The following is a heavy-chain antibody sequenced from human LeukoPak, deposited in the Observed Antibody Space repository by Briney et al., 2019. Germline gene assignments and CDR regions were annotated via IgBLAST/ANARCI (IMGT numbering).Heavy chain of an antibody. J-gene: IGHJ6*02. D-gene: IGHD2-21*01. CDR1: GYTFTSYG. V-gene: IGHV1-18*01. CDR3: ARGSSGDPHYYYYGMDV. Sequence: ASVKVSCKASGYTFTSYGISWVRQAPGQGLEWMGWISAYNGNTNYAQKLQGRVTMTTDTSTSTAYMELRSLRSDDTAVYYCARGSSGDPHYYYYGMDVWGQGTTVTVSS. CDR2: ISAYNGNT.